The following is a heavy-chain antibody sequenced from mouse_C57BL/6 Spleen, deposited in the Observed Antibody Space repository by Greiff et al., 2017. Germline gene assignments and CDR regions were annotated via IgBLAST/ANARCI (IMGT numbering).Heavy chain of an antibody. CDR3: TRLTGSGGFAD. CDR2: IDPETGGT. CDR1: GYTFTDYE. V-gene: IGHV1-15*01. D-gene: IGHD4-1*01. J-gene: IGHJ3*01. Sequence: QVQLQQSGAELVRPGASVTLSCKASGYTFTDYEMHWVKQTPVHGLEWIGAIDPETGGTAYNQKFKGKAILTADKSSSTAYMELRSLTSEDSAVYYCTRLTGSGGFADWGQGTLVTVSA.